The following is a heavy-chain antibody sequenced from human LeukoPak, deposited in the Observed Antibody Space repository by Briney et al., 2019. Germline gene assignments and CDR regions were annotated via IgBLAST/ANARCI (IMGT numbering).Heavy chain of an antibody. Sequence: GGSLRLSCAPSGFTFSNYGMHWVRQAPGKGLEWVAFIPYEGSNKYYADSVKGRFTISRDNSKNTLYLQMNSLRAADTALYYCVQGTRRGAITMVRGVIGKSYYFDSWGQGTLVTVSS. CDR2: IPYEGSNK. D-gene: IGHD3-10*01. CDR1: GFTFSNYG. J-gene: IGHJ4*02. CDR3: VQGTRRGAITMVRGVIGKSYYFDS. V-gene: IGHV3-30*02.